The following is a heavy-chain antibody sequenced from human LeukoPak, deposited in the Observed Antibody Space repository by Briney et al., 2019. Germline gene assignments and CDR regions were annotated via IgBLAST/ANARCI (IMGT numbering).Heavy chain of an antibody. D-gene: IGHD2-15*01. CDR2: IKQEGGEK. CDR3: AREGWPPPLDY. V-gene: IGHV3-7*04. J-gene: IGHJ4*02. Sequence: GGSLRLSCAACGFTSSNSWVSWVRQAPGKGLEWVANIKQEGGEKNYVDSVKGRFTISRDNDKNSLYRQINSVRVEDTAVYYCAREGWPPPLDYWGQGTMVTVFS. CDR1: GFTSSNSW.